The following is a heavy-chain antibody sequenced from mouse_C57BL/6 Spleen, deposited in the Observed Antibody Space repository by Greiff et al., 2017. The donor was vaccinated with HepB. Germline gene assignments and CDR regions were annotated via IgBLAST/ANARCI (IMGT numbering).Heavy chain of an antibody. D-gene: IGHD2-2*01. CDR3: ARSEGYGFLYYFDY. CDR1: GYTFTDYS. CDR2: INPNNGGT. Sequence: EVQLQQSGPELVKPGASVKISCKASGYTFTDYSMNWVKQSHGKSLEWIGDINPNNGGTSYNQKFKGKATLTVDKSSSTAYMKLRSLTSEDAAVYYGARSEGYGFLYYFDYWGQGTTLTVSS. V-gene: IGHV1-26*01. J-gene: IGHJ2*01.